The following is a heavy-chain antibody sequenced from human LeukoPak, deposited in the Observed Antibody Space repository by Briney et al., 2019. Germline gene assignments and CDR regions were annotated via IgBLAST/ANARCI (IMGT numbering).Heavy chain of an antibody. CDR1: GFTFSSYG. Sequence: GGSLRLSCAASGFTFSSYGMNWVRQAPGKGLEWVSGIGVGGTTYYADSVKGRFTISRDTSKSTLSLQMNSLRAEDTAVYYCAKTQGYYDCWGQGTLVTVSS. V-gene: IGHV3-23*01. J-gene: IGHJ4*02. D-gene: IGHD3-22*01. CDR3: AKTQGYYDC. CDR2: IGVGGTT.